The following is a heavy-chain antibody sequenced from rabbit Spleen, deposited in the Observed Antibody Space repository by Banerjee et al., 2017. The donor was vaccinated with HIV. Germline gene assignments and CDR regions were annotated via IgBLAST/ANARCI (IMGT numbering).Heavy chain of an antibody. V-gene: IGHV1S45*01. D-gene: IGHD1-1*01. CDR3: ARDLVAVIGWNFNL. Sequence: QERLVESGGGLVKPEGSLKLSCTASGFSFSNKAVMCWVRQAPGKGLEWIACINAVTGKAVYASWAKGRFTFSKTSSTTVTLQMTSLTVADTATYFCARDLVAVIGWNFNLWGPGTLVTVS. J-gene: IGHJ4*01. CDR1: GFSFSNKAV. CDR2: INAVTGKA.